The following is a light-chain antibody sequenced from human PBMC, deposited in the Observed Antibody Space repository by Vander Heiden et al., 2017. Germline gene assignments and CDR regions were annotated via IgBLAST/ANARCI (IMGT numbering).Light chain of an antibody. V-gene: IGKV3-11*01. CDR2: DAS. CDR1: PSVSSY. J-gene: IGKJ1*01. CDR3: QQRSNWLWT. Sequence: EIVLTQSPATLSLSPGERATLSCRASPSVSSYLAWYQQKPGQAPRLLIDDASNRATGIPARFSGSGSGTDFTLTISSLEPEDFAVYYCQQRSNWLWTFGQGTKVEIK.